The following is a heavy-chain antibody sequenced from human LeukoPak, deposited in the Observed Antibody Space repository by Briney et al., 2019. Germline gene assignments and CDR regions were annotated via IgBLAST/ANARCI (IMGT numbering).Heavy chain of an antibody. J-gene: IGHJ3*02. V-gene: IGHV3-74*01. CDR3: AREAYCGGDCYSEVGFDAFDI. Sequence: GGSLRLSCAASGFTFSTDWMHWVRQAPGKGLMWVSRVNGDGSSTNYADSVKGRFTISRDNSKNTLYLQMNSLRAEDTAVYYCAREAYCGGDCYSEVGFDAFDIWGQGTMVTVSS. CDR2: VNGDGSST. CDR1: GFTFSTDW. D-gene: IGHD2-21*02.